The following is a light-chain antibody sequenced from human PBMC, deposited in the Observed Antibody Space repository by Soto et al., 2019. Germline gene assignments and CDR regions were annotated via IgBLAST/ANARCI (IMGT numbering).Light chain of an antibody. J-gene: IGKJ2*01. V-gene: IGKV3-20*01. CDR2: GAS. CDR3: QQYSGSLYT. CDR1: QSVSSSY. Sequence: EIVLTQSPATLSLSPGERATLSCRASQSVSSSYLAWYQQKPGQAPRLLIYGASTRATGIQDRFSGSGSGTDFTLTISRLEPEDFAVYYCQQYSGSLYTFGQGTKLEIK.